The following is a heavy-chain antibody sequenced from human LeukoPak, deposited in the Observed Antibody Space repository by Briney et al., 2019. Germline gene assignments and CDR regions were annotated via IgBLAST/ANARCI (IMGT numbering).Heavy chain of an antibody. CDR3: ARAGIAAAGNLFDY. Sequence: GGSLRLSCAASGFTFSSYAMSWVRQAPGKGLEWVSSISGSGGSTYYADSVKGRFTISRDNAKNSLYLQMNSLRDEDTAVYYCARAGIAAAGNLFDYWGQGTLVTVSS. CDR2: ISGSGGST. CDR1: GFTFSSYA. D-gene: IGHD6-13*01. V-gene: IGHV3-23*01. J-gene: IGHJ4*02.